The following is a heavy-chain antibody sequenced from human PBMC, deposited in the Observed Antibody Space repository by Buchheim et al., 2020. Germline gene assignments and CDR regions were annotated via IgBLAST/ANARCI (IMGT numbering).Heavy chain of an antibody. CDR3: ARARVGTVVVMGYYYYGMDV. J-gene: IGHJ6*02. V-gene: IGHV1-69*06. CDR1: GGTFSSYA. D-gene: IGHD3-22*01. Sequence: QVQLVQPGAEVKKPGSSVKVSCKASGGTFSSYAISWVRQAPGQGLEWMGGIIPIFGTANYAQKFQGRVTITADKSTSTAYLELGSLRSEDTAVYYCARARVGTVVVMGYYYYGMDVWGQGTT. CDR2: IIPIFGTA.